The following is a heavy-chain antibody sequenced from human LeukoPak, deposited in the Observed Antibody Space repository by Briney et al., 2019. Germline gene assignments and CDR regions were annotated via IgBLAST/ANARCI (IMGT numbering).Heavy chain of an antibody. V-gene: IGHV3-74*01. J-gene: IGHJ4*02. CDR2: INSDGSST. CDR1: GLTFSSYW. Sequence: PGGSLRLSCAASGLTFSSYWMHWVRQAPGKGLVWVSRINSDGSSTNYADSVKGRFTISRDNAKNTLYLQMDSLRAEDTAVYYCARGMTVRRNALDYWGQGTPVIVSS. CDR3: ARGMTVRRNALDY. D-gene: IGHD2-21*02.